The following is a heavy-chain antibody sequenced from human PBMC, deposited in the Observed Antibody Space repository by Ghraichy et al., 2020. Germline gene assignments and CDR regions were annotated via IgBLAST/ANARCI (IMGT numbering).Heavy chain of an antibody. CDR2: IYYSGST. CDR1: GGSISSYY. J-gene: IGHJ4*02. Sequence: SETLSLTCTVSGGSISSYYWSWIRQPPGKGLEWIGYIYYSGSTNYNPSLKSRVTISVDTSKNQFSLKLSSVTAADTAVYYCAGFIAAAGTPNVDYWGQGTLVTVSS. CDR3: AGFIAAAGTPNVDY. D-gene: IGHD6-13*01. V-gene: IGHV4-59*08.